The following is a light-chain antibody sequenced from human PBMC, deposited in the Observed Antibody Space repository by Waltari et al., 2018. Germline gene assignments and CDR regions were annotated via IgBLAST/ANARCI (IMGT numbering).Light chain of an antibody. CDR2: YDS. J-gene: IGLJ3*02. CDR3: QVLNSNYDPWV. V-gene: IGLV3-21*04. Sequence: SYVLTQSPSVSVAPGETARISCGGDNIGTKSVQWVQEKPGQAPVVVLSYDSKRPSGIPERFSCSNSGNTATLTLSRVEAGDEADYYCQVLNSNYDPWVFGGGTKLTVL. CDR1: NIGTKS.